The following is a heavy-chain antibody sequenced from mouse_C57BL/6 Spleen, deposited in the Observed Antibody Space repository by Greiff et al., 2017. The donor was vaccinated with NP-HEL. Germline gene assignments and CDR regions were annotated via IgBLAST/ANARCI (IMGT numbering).Heavy chain of an antibody. CDR1: GYTFTSYW. V-gene: IGHV1-69*01. J-gene: IGHJ2*01. D-gene: IGHD2-1*01. CDR2: IDPSDSYT. CDR3: ASLYYGNSYFDY. Sequence: QVQLKQPGAELVMPGASVKLSCKASGYTFTSYWMHWVKQRPGQGLEWIGEIDPSDSYTNYNQKFKGKSTLTVDKSSSTAYMQLSSLTSEDTAVYYCASLYYGNSYFDYWGQGTTLTVSS.